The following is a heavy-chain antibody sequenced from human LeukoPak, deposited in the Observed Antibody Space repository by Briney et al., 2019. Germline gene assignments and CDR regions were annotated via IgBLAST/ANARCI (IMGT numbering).Heavy chain of an antibody. CDR3: ASTYSYDSSGYYPFDY. CDR2: ITNNGRST. D-gene: IGHD3-22*01. J-gene: IGHJ4*02. Sequence: GGSLRLSCSASGFTFSRYAMHWVRQPPGKGLEYVSAITNNGRSTYYADSVKGRFTISRDNSKNTLYLQMSSLRAEDTAVYYCASTYSYDSSGYYPFDYWGQGTLVTVSS. V-gene: IGHV3-64D*06. CDR1: GFTFSRYA.